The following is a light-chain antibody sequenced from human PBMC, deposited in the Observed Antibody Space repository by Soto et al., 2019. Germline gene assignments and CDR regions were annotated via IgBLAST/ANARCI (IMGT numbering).Light chain of an antibody. CDR3: CSYAGSYTYVV. CDR2: DVS. Sequence: QSVLTQPPSASGSPGQSVTISCTGTSSDVGGYNYVSWYQQHPGKAPKLMIYDVSKRPSGVPDRFSGSKSGNTASLTISGLQAEDEADYYCCSYAGSYTYVVFGGGTKVTVL. CDR1: SSDVGGYNY. J-gene: IGLJ2*01. V-gene: IGLV2-11*01.